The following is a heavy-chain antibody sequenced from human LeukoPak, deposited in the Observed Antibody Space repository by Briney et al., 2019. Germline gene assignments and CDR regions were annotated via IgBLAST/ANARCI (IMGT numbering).Heavy chain of an antibody. V-gene: IGHV1-69*13. J-gene: IGHJ1*01. CDR1: GGTFSSYA. CDR2: IIPIFGTA. CDR3: AKIAAAGTAYFQH. Sequence: GASVKVSCKASGGTFSSYAISWVRQAPGQGLEWMGGIIPIFGTANYAQKFQGRVTITADESTSTAYMELSSLRSEGTAVYYCAKIAAAGTAYFQHWGQGTLVTVSS. D-gene: IGHD6-13*01.